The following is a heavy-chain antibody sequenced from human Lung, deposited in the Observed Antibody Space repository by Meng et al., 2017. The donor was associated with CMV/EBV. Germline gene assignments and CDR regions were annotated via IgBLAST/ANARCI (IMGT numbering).Heavy chain of an antibody. CDR2: ISSSSSSI. Sequence: GGSLRLXCLGSGFDFSTYSMNWFRQAPGKGPEWVSSISSSSSSIYYADSVKGRFTVSRNNANDSLYLQMNSLRADDTGVYYCARDRQNSNYESKDYWGQGXLVTVSS. CDR3: ARDRQNSNYESKDY. V-gene: IGHV3-21*06. CDR1: GFDFSTYS. D-gene: IGHD4-11*01. J-gene: IGHJ4*02.